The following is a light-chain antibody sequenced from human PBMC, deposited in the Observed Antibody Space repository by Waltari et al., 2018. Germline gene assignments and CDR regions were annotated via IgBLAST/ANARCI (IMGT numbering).Light chain of an antibody. Sequence: QLVLTQSPSASASLGASVKLTCTLSSGHSTNVVAWLQQQPEKGPRFLMKVNSDGSNTKGDGIPVRFSGSSSGAERYLTISSLQSEDEADYYCQTGGHGTWVFGGGTTLTVL. CDR2: VNSDGSN. CDR1: SGHSTNV. V-gene: IGLV4-69*01. CDR3: QTGGHGTWV. J-gene: IGLJ3*02.